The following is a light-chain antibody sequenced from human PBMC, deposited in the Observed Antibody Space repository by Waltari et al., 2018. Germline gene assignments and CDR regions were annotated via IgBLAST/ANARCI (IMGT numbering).Light chain of an antibody. V-gene: IGKV4-1*01. CDR3: QQNYDALRT. J-gene: IGKJ1*01. Sequence: DIVLTQSPDSLAVSLGERATINCRSRQSLLLSPTNKNYLAWYQQKPGQPPRLLIYWASTRESGVPDRFSGSGSGTDFTLTISSLQAEDVAVYFCQQNYDALRTFGHGTKVEIK. CDR2: WAS. CDR1: QSLLLSPTNKNY.